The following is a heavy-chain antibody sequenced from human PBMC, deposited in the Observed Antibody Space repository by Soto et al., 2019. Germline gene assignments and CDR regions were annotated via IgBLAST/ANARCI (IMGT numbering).Heavy chain of an antibody. Sequence: SETLSLTCTVSGGSISSGDYSWNWIRQPPGKGLEWIGYIHYSGSTYYNAPLKSRVIISEDTSKNQFSLKVKSVTAADTAVFYCARAPYYDSGSYTRIGWFDYWGQSALVTVSS. J-gene: IGHJ5*01. V-gene: IGHV4-30-4*01. CDR2: IHYSGST. D-gene: IGHD3-10*01. CDR3: ARAPYYDSGSYTRIGWFDY. CDR1: GGSISSGDYS.